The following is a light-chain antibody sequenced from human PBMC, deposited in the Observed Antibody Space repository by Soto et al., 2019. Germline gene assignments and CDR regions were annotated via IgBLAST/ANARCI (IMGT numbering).Light chain of an antibody. J-gene: IGKJ3*01. Sequence: EIVLTQSPGTLSLSPGERATLSCRASQSVSSSYLAWYQQKPGQAPRLLIYGASSRATGIPDRFSGSGSGTDFTLTISSLEPEDFAVYYCQQYGSSPLITFGPGTKVDI. V-gene: IGKV3-20*01. CDR2: GAS. CDR1: QSVSSSY. CDR3: QQYGSSPLIT.